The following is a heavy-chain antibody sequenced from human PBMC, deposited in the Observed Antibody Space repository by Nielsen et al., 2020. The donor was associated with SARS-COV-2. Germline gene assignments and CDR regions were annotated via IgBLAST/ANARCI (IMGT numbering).Heavy chain of an antibody. V-gene: IGHV3-9*01. D-gene: IGHD6-19*01. CDR1: GFTFDDYA. CDR3: AKDIGFSGWYESSFDI. CDR2: ISWNSGSI. J-gene: IGHJ3*02. Sequence: SLKISCAASGFTFDDYAMHWVRQAPGKGLEWVSGISWNSGSIGYADSVKGRFTISRDNAKNSLYLQMNSLRAEDTALYYCAKDIGFSGWYESSFDIWGQGTMVTVSS.